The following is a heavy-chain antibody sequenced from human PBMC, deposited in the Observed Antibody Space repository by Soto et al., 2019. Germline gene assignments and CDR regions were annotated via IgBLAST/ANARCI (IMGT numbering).Heavy chain of an antibody. CDR3: ARGSLEAMVTVFDY. CDR1: GFTFSSYW. Sequence: GVLRLSCAASGFTFSSYWMSWVRQAPGKGLEWVANIKQDGSEKYYVDSVKGRFTISRDNAKNSLYLQMNSLRAEDTAVYYCARGSLEAMVTVFDYWGQGTLVTVSS. J-gene: IGHJ4*02. V-gene: IGHV3-7*01. D-gene: IGHD5-18*01. CDR2: IKQDGSEK.